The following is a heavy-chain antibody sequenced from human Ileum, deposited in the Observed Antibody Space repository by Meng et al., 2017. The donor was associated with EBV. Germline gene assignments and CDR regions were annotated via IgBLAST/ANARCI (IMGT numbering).Heavy chain of an antibody. V-gene: IGHV3-30*18. Sequence: LSQSGVGLLPPGGSLQPSIAVFGVAFSGAYIHWVCPPSARGLLWVAVISNDGKNKNYEASVKGRFTISRDNSKNALYLQLTSLSAADTAVYYCAKRRVAVAGDFDYWGQGTLVTVSS. CDR3: AKRRVAVAGDFDY. CDR1: GVAFSGAY. D-gene: IGHD6-19*01. J-gene: IGHJ4*02. CDR2: ISNDGKNK.